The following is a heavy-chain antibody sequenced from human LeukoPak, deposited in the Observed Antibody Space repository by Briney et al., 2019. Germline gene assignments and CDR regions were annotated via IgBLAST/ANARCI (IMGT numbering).Heavy chain of an antibody. CDR2: IIPIFGTA. CDR3: ARAYCGGDCYPPIDYYYYMDV. D-gene: IGHD2-21*02. Sequence: SVKLSCKASGGTCSSYAISWVRQAPGQGLEWMGGIIPIFGTANYAQKFQGRVTITTDESTSTAYMELSSLRSEDTAVYYCARAYCGGDCYPPIDYYYYMDVWGKGTTVTVSS. CDR1: GGTCSSYA. J-gene: IGHJ6*03. V-gene: IGHV1-69*05.